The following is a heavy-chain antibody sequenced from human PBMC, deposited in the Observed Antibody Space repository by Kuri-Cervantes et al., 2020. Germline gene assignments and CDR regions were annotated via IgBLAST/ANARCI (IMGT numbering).Heavy chain of an antibody. CDR1: GGTFSSYA. CDR2: IIPIFGTA. Sequence: SVKVSCKASGGTFSSYAISWVRQAPGQGLEWMGGIIPIFGTANYAQKFQGRVTITADRSTSTAYMELSSLRSDDTAVYYCARDVKRYSSGRAPFDYWGQGTLVTVSS. J-gene: IGHJ4*02. CDR3: ARDVKRYSSGRAPFDY. V-gene: IGHV1-69*06. D-gene: IGHD6-19*01.